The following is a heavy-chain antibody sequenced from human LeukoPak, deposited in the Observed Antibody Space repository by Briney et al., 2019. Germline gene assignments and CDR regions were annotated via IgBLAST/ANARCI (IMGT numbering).Heavy chain of an antibody. CDR2: INAGNGNT. J-gene: IGHJ6*04. Sequence: ASVKVSCKASGYTFTSYGISWVRQAPGQGLEWMGWINAGNGNTKYSQKFQGRVTITRDTSASTAYMELSSLRSEDTAVYYCARDKRKGYCSSTSCSYYYYGMDVWGKGTTVTVSS. CDR1: GYTFTSYG. D-gene: IGHD2-2*01. V-gene: IGHV1-3*01. CDR3: ARDKRKGYCSSTSCSYYYYGMDV.